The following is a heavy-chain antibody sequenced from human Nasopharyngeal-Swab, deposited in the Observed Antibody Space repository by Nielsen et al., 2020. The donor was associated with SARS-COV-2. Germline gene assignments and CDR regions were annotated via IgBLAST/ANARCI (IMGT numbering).Heavy chain of an antibody. D-gene: IGHD3-10*01. V-gene: IGHV3-66*01. CDR1: GFTGRSNN. CDR2: IYTGGST. Sequence: GGSLRLSCAASGFTGRSNNMNWVRQAPGKGLEWVSVIYTGGSTYYADSVKGRFTISRDNSKNTLYLQMNSLRAEDTAVYYCAILEGNGSGSPWGQGTLVTVSS. CDR3: AILEGNGSGSP. J-gene: IGHJ5*02.